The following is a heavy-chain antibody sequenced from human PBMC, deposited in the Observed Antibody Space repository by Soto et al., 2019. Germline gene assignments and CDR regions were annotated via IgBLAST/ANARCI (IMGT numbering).Heavy chain of an antibody. CDR3: AKDGYSSGWSEYYYYYYGMDV. V-gene: IGHV3-30*18. Sequence: GGSLRLSCAASGFTFSSYGMHWVRQAPGKGLEWVAVISYDGSNKYYADSVKGRFTISRDNSKNTLYLQMNSLRAEDTAVYYCAKDGYSSGWSEYYYYYYGMDVWGQGTTVTVSS. CDR2: ISYDGSNK. CDR1: GFTFSSYG. J-gene: IGHJ6*02. D-gene: IGHD6-19*01.